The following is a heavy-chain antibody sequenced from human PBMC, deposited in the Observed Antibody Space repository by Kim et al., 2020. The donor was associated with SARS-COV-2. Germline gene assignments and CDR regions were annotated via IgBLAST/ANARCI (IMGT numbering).Heavy chain of an antibody. CDR2: IYYSGST. Sequence: SETLSLTCTVSGGSISSGGYYWSWIRQHPGKGLEWIGYIYYSGSTYYNPSLKSRVTISVDTSKNQFSLKLSSVTAADTAVYYCARDSRGYCSSTSCYSLLAVWGQGTTVTVSS. J-gene: IGHJ6*02. CDR1: GGSISSGGYY. D-gene: IGHD2-2*02. V-gene: IGHV4-31*03. CDR3: ARDSRGYCSSTSCYSLLAV.